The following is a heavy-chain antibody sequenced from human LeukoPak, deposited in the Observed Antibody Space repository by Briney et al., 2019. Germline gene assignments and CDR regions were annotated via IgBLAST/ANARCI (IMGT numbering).Heavy chain of an antibody. Sequence: PGGSLTLSCAASGFTFSNYAMRWVRQAPGKGLEWVSGINWNGRSIGYADSVKGRFTVSRDNAKSSLYLQMNSLRAEDTALYYCARAYGKWNDVYFYALDLWGQGTMVTVSS. CDR2: INWNGRSI. CDR3: ARAYGKWNDVYFYALDL. J-gene: IGHJ3*01. V-gene: IGHV3-20*04. CDR1: GFTFSNYA. D-gene: IGHD1-20*01.